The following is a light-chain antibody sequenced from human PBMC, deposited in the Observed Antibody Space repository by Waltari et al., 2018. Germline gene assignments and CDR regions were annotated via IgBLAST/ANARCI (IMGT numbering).Light chain of an antibody. CDR2: WAS. CDR1: QTVLYSPNNKNY. CDR3: QQYYDIPQT. J-gene: IGKJ2*01. Sequence: DIVMTQSPDSLAVSLGERATINCRSSQTVLYSPNNKNYLAWYQQRPGEPPKLLIAWASTRESGVPDRFSGSGSGTDFTLTISSLQAEDVAVYCCQQYYDIPQTFGQGTKLEIK. V-gene: IGKV4-1*01.